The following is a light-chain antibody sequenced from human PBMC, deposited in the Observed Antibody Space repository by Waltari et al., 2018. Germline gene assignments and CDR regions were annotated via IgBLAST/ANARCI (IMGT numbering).Light chain of an antibody. CDR2: GAS. CDR1: ESVPANH. J-gene: IGKJ1*01. V-gene: IGKV3-20*01. Sequence: EIVLTQSPGTLSLSPGERATLSCRATESVPANHLAWYQQKPGQAPTLLISGASSRATGIPARFSGRGSGTDFTLTIARLEPEDFALYYCQQYGETPWTFGQGTKVDLK. CDR3: QQYGETPWT.